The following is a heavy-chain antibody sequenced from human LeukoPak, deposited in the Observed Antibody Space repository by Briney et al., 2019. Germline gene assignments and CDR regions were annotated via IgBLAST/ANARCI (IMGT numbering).Heavy chain of an antibody. J-gene: IGHJ3*02. CDR2: IIPMSETR. CDR3: ARDKNSGECVSNSCYGVWPLDI. CDR1: GGTFSINP. V-gene: IGHV1-69*05. Sequence: GASVKVSCKASGGTFSINPSTWVRQPPGQGLDWMGGIIPMSETRKYTLKCQGRVTIATDESTNTAYMELSRLRSEDTAVYYCARDKNSGECVSNSCYGVWPLDIWGQGTMVTVSS. D-gene: IGHD2-2*01.